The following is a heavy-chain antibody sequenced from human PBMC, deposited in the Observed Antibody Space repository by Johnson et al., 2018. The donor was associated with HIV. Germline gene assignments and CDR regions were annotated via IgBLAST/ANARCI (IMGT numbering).Heavy chain of an antibody. CDR2: IHSGGST. CDR3: ARDATYYYASSGYHDAFDI. Sequence: VQLVESGGGVVQPGRSLRLSCAVSGLSVSINYITWVRQAPGKGLEWVSVIHSGGSTYYADSVEVRFTISRDNSKNTLYLQRNSLRAEDTAVYYCARDATYYYASSGYHDAFDIWGQGTMVTVSS. D-gene: IGHD3-22*01. J-gene: IGHJ3*02. V-gene: IGHV3-66*02. CDR1: GLSVSINY.